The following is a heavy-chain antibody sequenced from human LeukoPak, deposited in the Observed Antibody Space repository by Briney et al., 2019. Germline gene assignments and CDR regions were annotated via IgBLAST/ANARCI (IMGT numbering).Heavy chain of an antibody. Sequence: GGSLRLSCAASGFTFSNYAMSWVRRAPGKGLEWVSAISDSGGSTYYADSVKGRFTISRDNSKNTLYLQMNSLRAEDTAVYYCAKPDPKLYDSSGYYMGVDYWGQGTLVTVSS. CDR3: AKPDPKLYDSSGYYMGVDY. V-gene: IGHV3-23*01. CDR1: GFTFSNYA. CDR2: ISDSGGST. J-gene: IGHJ4*02. D-gene: IGHD3-22*01.